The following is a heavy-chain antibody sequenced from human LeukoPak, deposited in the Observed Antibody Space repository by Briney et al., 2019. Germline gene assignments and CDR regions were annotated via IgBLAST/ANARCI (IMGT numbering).Heavy chain of an antibody. CDR3: ARRTVTNGWFRIDY. Sequence: TSETLSLTCTVSGGSISSSSYYWGWIRQPPGKGLEWIGSIYYSGSTYYNPSLKSRVTISVDTSKNQFSLKLSSVTAADTALYYCARRTVTNGWFRIDYWGQGSLVIVSS. D-gene: IGHD6-19*01. CDR1: GGSISSSSYY. V-gene: IGHV4-39*01. CDR2: IYYSGST. J-gene: IGHJ4*02.